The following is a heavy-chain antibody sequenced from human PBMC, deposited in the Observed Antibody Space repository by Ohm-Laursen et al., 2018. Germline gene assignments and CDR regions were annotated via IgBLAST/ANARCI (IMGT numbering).Heavy chain of an antibody. Sequence: GSLRLSCAASGFTFSNAWMTWVRQAPGKELEWVANIKEDGSQKNYVDSVKGRFTISRDNANNFLYLQMNSLRAEDTAVYYCARDISPVIVGVAFDVFDIWGQGTMVTVSS. CDR3: ARDISPVIVGVAFDVFDI. CDR2: IKEDGSQK. J-gene: IGHJ3*02. V-gene: IGHV3-7*01. D-gene: IGHD1-26*01. CDR1: GFTFSNAW.